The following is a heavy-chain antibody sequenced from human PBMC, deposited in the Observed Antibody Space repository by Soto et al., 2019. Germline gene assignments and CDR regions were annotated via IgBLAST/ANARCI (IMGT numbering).Heavy chain of an antibody. CDR1: GFNIISSSYY. V-gene: IGHV4-39*01. J-gene: IGHJ4*02. D-gene: IGHD2-21*02. Sequence: PSETLSLTSTVSGFNIISSSYYWGWIRQPPGKGLEWIGSIYYSGSTYYNPSLQSRVTISVDTSKNQFSLTLSSVTAADTAVYYCVRPRTASSSGYFDYWGQGTLVTVS. CDR2: IYYSGST. CDR3: VRPRTASSSGYFDY.